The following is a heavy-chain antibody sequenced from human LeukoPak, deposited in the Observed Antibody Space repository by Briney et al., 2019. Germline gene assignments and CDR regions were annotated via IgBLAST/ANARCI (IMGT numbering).Heavy chain of an antibody. Sequence: GASVKVSCKASGYTFSGYYIHWVRQGPGQGLEWIGWINPNSGTNYAQNFQGRVTMTRDTSISTAYMELSRLISDDTAVYYCAREEQHQRGRHFEYWGQGTLVTVSS. CDR3: AREEQHQRGRHFEY. D-gene: IGHD6-13*01. CDR1: GYTFSGYY. V-gene: IGHV1-2*02. J-gene: IGHJ4*02. CDR2: INPNSGT.